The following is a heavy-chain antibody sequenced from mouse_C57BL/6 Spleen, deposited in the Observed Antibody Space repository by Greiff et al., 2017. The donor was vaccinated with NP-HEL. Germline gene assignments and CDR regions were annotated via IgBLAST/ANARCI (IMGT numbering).Heavy chain of an antibody. V-gene: IGHV1-64*01. CDR1: GYTFTSYW. CDR2: IHPNSGST. J-gene: IGHJ4*01. Sequence: VQLQQPGAELVKPGASVKLSCKASGYTFTSYWMHWVKQRPGQGLEWIGMIHPNSGSTNYNEKFKSKATLTVDKSSSTAYMQLSSLTSEDSAVYYCAREIITTVVEGQAMDYWGQGTSVTVSS. D-gene: IGHD1-1*01. CDR3: AREIITTVVEGQAMDY.